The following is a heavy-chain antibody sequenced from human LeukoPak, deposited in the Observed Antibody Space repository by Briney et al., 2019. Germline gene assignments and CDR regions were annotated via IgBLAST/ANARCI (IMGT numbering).Heavy chain of an antibody. CDR2: MYFTGSR. CDR3: ARDTGTVVDY. Sequence: SETLSLTCTVSGGSISSYLWSWIRQPPGKGLEWIGYMYFTGSRNYNHSLKSRVTMSLDTTKNQFSLNLSSVTAADTAVYYCARDTGTVVDYWGQGTLVTVSS. CDR1: GGSISSYL. D-gene: IGHD4-23*01. J-gene: IGHJ4*02. V-gene: IGHV4-59*01.